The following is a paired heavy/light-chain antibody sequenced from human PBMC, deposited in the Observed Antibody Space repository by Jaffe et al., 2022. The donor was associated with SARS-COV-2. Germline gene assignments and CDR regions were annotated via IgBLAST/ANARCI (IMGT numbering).Heavy chain of an antibody. V-gene: IGHV4-61*02. CDR3: ATVTKYYYDSSVSGAFDI. CDR1: GGSISSGSYY. J-gene: IGHJ3*02. Sequence: QVQLQESGPGLVKPSQTLSLTCTVSGGSISSGSYYWSWIRQPAGKGLEWIGRIYTSGSTNYNPSLKSRVTISVDTSKNQFSLKLSSVTAADTAVYYCATVTKYYYDSSVSGAFDIWGQGTMVTVSS. CDR2: IYTSGST. D-gene: IGHD3-22*01.
Light chain of an antibody. J-gene: IGKJ2*01. V-gene: IGKV2-24*01. CDR2: KIS. CDR1: QSLVHSDGNTY. CDR3: MQATQFPPMYT. Sequence: DIVMTQTPLSSPVTLGQPASISCRSSQSLVHSDGNTYLSWLQQRPGQPPRLLIYKISNRFSGVPDRFSGSGAGTDFTLKISRVEAEDVGVYYCMQATQFPPMYTFGQGTKLEIK.